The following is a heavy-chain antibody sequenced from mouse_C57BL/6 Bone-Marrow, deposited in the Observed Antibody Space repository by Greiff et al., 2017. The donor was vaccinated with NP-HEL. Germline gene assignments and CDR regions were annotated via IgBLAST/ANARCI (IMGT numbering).Heavy chain of an antibody. J-gene: IGHJ1*03. CDR1: GYTFTSYW. Sequence: QVQLQQSGAELVKPGASVKLSCKASGYTFTSYWMHWVKQRPGQGLEWIGMIHPNSGSTNYNEKFKSKATLTVDKSSSTAYMQLSSLTSEDSAVYYSVVAHWYFDVWGTGTTVTVSS. V-gene: IGHV1-64*01. CDR2: IHPNSGST. D-gene: IGHD1-1*01. CDR3: VVAHWYFDV.